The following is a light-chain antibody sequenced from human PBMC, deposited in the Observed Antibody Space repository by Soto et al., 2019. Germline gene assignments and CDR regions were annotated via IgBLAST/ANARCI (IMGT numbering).Light chain of an antibody. CDR2: DVS. CDR1: GNDVGGYDF. J-gene: IGLJ2*01. V-gene: IGLV2-11*01. CDR3: CSYAGTYTVV. Sequence: QSALTQPRSVSGSPGQSVTISCTGTGNDVGGYDFVSWYQQHPGKAPKLMIYDVSNRPSGVPDRFSGSKSGNTASLTISGLQADDEADYYCCSYAGTYTVVFGGGTKLTVL.